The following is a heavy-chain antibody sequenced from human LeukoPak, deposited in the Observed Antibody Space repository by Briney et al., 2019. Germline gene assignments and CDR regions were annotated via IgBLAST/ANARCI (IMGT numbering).Heavy chain of an antibody. V-gene: IGHV4-34*01. CDR3: ASIRYSGSYYYFDY. CDR1: GGSFSGYY. Sequence: SETLSLTCAVYGGSFSGYYWSWIRQPPGKGLEWIGEINHSGSTNYNPSLKSRVTISVDTSKNQFSLKLSSVTAADTAVYYCASIRYSGSYYYFDYWGQGALVTVSS. D-gene: IGHD1-26*01. CDR2: INHSGST. J-gene: IGHJ4*02.